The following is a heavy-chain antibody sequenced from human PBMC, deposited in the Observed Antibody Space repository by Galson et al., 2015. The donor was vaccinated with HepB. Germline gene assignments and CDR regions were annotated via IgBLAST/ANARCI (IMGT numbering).Heavy chain of an antibody. J-gene: IGHJ4*02. Sequence: SLRLSCAASGFTFDDYAMHWVRQAPGKGLEWVSGISWNSGSIGYADSVKGRFTISRDNAKNSLYLQTNSLRAEDTALYYCAKDRRYSSSWYYFDYWGQGTLVTVSS. CDR1: GFTFDDYA. CDR3: AKDRRYSSSWYYFDY. CDR2: ISWNSGSI. D-gene: IGHD6-13*01. V-gene: IGHV3-9*01.